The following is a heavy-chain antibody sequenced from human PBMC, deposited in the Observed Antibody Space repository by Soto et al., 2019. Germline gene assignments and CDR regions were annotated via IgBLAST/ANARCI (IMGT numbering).Heavy chain of an antibody. Sequence: PGGSLRLSCVASGFTFSSYALNWVRQAPGRGLEWVSAISGSGGTTYYADSVKGRLTISRDNSKNTLFLQMNSLRAEDAAIYYCAKSKKVISNSFDYWGQGSMATVPS. CDR2: ISGSGGTT. CDR3: AKSKKVISNSFDY. J-gene: IGHJ4*02. D-gene: IGHD3-22*01. V-gene: IGHV3-23*01. CDR1: GFTFSSYA.